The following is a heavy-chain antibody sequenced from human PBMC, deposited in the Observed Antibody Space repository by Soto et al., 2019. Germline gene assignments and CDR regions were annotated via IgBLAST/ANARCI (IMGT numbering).Heavy chain of an antibody. J-gene: IGHJ4*02. D-gene: IGHD5-18*01. V-gene: IGHV1-18*01. Sequence: GASVKVSCKASGYTFTSYGISWVRQAPGQGLEWMGWISVYNGNTNYAQKLQGRVTMTTDTSASTAYMELSSLRSEDTAVYYCARGLNGYLHYFDYWGQGTLVTVSS. CDR3: ARGLNGYLHYFDY. CDR2: ISVYNGNT. CDR1: GYTFTSYG.